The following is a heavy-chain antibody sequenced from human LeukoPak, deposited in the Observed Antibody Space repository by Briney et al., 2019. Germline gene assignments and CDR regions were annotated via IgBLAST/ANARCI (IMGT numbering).Heavy chain of an antibody. CDR3: VRGGLGTQIDY. CDR1: GFTFTTYN. V-gene: IGHV3-21*01. Sequence: GGSLRLSCAGSGFTFTTYNMNWVRQAPGKGLEWVSFISGSGSDIYYADSVKGQFIISRDNAKNSLFLQMNSLRAEDTAVYYCVRGGLGTQIDYWGQGTLVTVSS. D-gene: IGHD3/OR15-3a*01. CDR2: ISGSGSDI. J-gene: IGHJ4*02.